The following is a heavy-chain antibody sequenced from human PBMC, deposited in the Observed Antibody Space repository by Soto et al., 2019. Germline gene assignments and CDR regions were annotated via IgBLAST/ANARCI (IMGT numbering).Heavy chain of an antibody. J-gene: IGHJ6*02. CDR3: ARDRRARSWYDYYYYGMDV. CDR2: IYHSGST. Sequence: QVQLQESGPGLVKPSGTLSLTCAVSGGSISSSNWWSWVRQPPGKGLEWIGEIYHSGSTNYNPSLKSRVTISVDKSKNQFSLKLSSVTAADTAVYYCARDRRARSWYDYYYYGMDVWGQGTTVTVSS. CDR1: GGSISSSNW. D-gene: IGHD6-13*01. V-gene: IGHV4-4*02.